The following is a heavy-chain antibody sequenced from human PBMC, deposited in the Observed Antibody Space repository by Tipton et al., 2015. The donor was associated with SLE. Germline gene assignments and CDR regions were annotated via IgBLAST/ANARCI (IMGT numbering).Heavy chain of an antibody. CDR1: GYTFTGYY. CDR3: ARAIWFGELLFT. Sequence: QSGSEVKKPGASVKVSCKASGYTFTGYYMHWVRQAPGQGLEWMGWINPNSGGTNYAQKFQGRVTMTRDTSISTAYMELSRLRSDDTSVYYCARAIWFGELLFTRGQGTLVTVSS. D-gene: IGHD3-10*01. J-gene: IGHJ4*02. CDR2: INPNSGGT. V-gene: IGHV1-2*02.